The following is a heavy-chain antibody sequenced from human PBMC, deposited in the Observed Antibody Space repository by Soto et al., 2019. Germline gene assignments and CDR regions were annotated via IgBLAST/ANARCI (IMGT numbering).Heavy chain of an antibody. Sequence: EVQLVESGGGLVQPGGSLRLSCAASGFTFSSYEINWVRQAPGKGLEWVSYISVGGTIYYADSVKGRFTISRDNAKNSRYLQMNSLRAEDTAVYYCARDAPSADFWSGYSYGMDVWGHGTTVTVSS. J-gene: IGHJ6*02. D-gene: IGHD3-3*01. CDR3: ARDAPSADFWSGYSYGMDV. CDR2: ISVGGTI. CDR1: GFTFSSYE. V-gene: IGHV3-48*03.